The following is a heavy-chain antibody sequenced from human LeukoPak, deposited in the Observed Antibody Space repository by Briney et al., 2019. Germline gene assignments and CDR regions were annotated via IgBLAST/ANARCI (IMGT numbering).Heavy chain of an antibody. J-gene: IGHJ4*02. Sequence: SETLSLTCAVYGGSFSGYYWSWIRQPPGKGLEWIGEINHSGSTNYNPSLKSRVTISVDTSKNQFSRKLSSVTAADTAVYYCARGPPYYDILTGYYPAHYFDYWGQGTLVTVSS. V-gene: IGHV4-34*01. CDR2: INHSGST. CDR3: ARGPPYYDILTGYYPAHYFDY. D-gene: IGHD3-9*01. CDR1: GGSFSGYY.